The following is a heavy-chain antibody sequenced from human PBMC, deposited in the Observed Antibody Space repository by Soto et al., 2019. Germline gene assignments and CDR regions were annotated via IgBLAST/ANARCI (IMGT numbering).Heavy chain of an antibody. Sequence: GGSLRLSCAASGFTFSSYGMHWVRQAPGKGLEWVSAISGSGGSTYYADSVKGRFTISRDNSKNTLYLQMNSLRAEDTAVYYCAKGEGPTVVTDFDYWGQGTLVTVSS. J-gene: IGHJ4*02. CDR2: ISGSGGST. CDR1: GFTFSSYG. CDR3: AKGEGPTVVTDFDY. V-gene: IGHV3-23*01. D-gene: IGHD2-15*01.